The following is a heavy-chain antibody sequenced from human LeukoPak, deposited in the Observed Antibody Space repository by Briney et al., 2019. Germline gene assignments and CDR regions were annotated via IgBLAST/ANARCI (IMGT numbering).Heavy chain of an antibody. V-gene: IGHV1-69*04. CDR2: IIPIFGIA. Sequence: SVKVSCKASGGTFSSYAISWVRQAPGQGLDWMGRIIPIFGIANYAQKFQGRVTITADKSTSTAYMELSSLRSEDTAVYYCARSETELYYFDYWGQGTLVTVSS. J-gene: IGHJ4*02. D-gene: IGHD3-10*01. CDR3: ARSETELYYFDY. CDR1: GGTFSSYA.